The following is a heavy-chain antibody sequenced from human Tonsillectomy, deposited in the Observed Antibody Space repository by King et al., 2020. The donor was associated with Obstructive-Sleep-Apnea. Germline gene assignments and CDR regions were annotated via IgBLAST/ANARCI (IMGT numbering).Heavy chain of an antibody. D-gene: IGHD5-18*01. V-gene: IGHV3-13*01. J-gene: IGHJ6*02. CDR1: GFTFSSYD. CDR2: IGTAGDT. Sequence: VQLVESGGGLVQPGGSLRLSCAASGFTFSSYDMHWVRQATGKGLEWVSAIGTAGDTYFPGSVEGRFPIYRENATNALYLQMNSLRAGDTAVYYCARVYSYGTYGMDVWGQGTTVTVSS. CDR3: ARVYSYGTYGMDV.